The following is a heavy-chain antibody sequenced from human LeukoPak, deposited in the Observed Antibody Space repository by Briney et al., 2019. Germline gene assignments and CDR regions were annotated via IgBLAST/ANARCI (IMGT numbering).Heavy chain of an antibody. CDR3: ARGRMYDAFDI. Sequence: ASVKVSCKTSGYTFSSYGISWVRQAPGQGLEWMGWINGYNGNTDYAQNLQGRVTVTTDTSTSTVYMELRSLRYDDTAVYYCARGRMYDAFDIWGQGTMVTVSS. J-gene: IGHJ3*02. CDR2: INGYNGNT. D-gene: IGHD2-15*01. CDR1: GYTFSSYG. V-gene: IGHV1-18*01.